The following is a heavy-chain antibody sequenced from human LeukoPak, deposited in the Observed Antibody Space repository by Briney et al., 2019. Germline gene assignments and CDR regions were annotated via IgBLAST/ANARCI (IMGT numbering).Heavy chain of an antibody. V-gene: IGHV4-59*01. CDR2: IYYSGST. D-gene: IGHD2-21*02. J-gene: IGHJ4*02. Sequence: SETLSLTCTVSGGSISSYYWSWIRQPPGKGLEWIGYIYYSGSTNYNPSLKSRVTISADTSKNQFSLKLSSVTAADTAVYYCARTQLAYCGGDCYSNYFDYWGQGTLVTVSS. CDR3: ARTQLAYCGGDCYSNYFDY. CDR1: GGSISSYY.